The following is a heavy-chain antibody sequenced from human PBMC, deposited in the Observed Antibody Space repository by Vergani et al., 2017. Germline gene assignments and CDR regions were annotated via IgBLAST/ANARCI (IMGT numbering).Heavy chain of an antibody. V-gene: IGHV1-18*04. CDR2: ISAYNGNT. J-gene: IGHJ4*02. CDR1: GYTFTSYG. CDR3: ARTLNDEGSPHGGYFDY. D-gene: IGHD3-10*01. Sequence: QVQLVQSGAEVKKPGASVKVSCKASGYTFTSYGISWVRQAPGQGLEWMGGISAYNGNTNYAQKLQGRVTRNTDTSTSTAYMELRSLRSDDTAVYYCARTLNDEGSPHGGYFDYWGQGTLVTVSS.